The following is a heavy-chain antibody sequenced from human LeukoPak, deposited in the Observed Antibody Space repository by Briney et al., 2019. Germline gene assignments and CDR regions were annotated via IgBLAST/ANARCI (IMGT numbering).Heavy chain of an antibody. J-gene: IGHJ3*02. CDR2: ISSSSSYI. D-gene: IGHD3-22*01. CDR3: AREYYYDSSGSYAFDI. V-gene: IGHV3-21*01. CDR1: GFTFDDYG. Sequence: PGGSLRLSCAASGFTFDDYGMSWVRQAPGKGLEWVSSISSSSSYIYYADSVKGRFTISRDNAKNSLYLQMNSLRAEDTAVYYCAREYYYDSSGSYAFDIWGQGTMVTVSS.